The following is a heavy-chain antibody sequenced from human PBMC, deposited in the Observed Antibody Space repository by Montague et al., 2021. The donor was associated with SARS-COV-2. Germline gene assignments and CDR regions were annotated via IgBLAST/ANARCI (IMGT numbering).Heavy chain of an antibody. V-gene: IGHV4-34*01. Sequence: SETLSLTCAVYGGSFSGSYWSWIRQPPGKGLEWIGEINHSGSTNYNPSLESRVTISVDTSKNQFSLKLRSVTAADTAVYYGARSKPVSSFYCYYGMDVWGQGTTVTVSS. D-gene: IGHD2-2*01. CDR1: GGSFSGSY. J-gene: IGHJ6*02. CDR3: ARSKPVSSFYCYYGMDV. CDR2: INHSGST.